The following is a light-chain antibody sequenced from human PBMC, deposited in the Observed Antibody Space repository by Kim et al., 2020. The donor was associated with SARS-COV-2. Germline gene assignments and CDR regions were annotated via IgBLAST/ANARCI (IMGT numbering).Light chain of an antibody. J-gene: IGLJ7*01. V-gene: IGLV1-51*01. CDR3: GTWDSSLSAAV. CDR2: DNN. Sequence: GQKVTSSCTGSSSNIGNNYVSWYQQLPGPAPKVLIYDNNKRPSGIPDRFSGSKSGTSATLGITGLQTGDEADYYCGTWDSSLSAAVFGGGTQLTVL. CDR1: SSNIGNNY.